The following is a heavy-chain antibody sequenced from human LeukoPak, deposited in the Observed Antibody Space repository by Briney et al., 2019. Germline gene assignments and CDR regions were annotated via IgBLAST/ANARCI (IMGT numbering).Heavy chain of an antibody. CDR3: TTGDESSIAARRDY. CDR2: IKSKTDGGTT. Sequence: PGGSLRLSCAASGVTFSNAWMSWGRQAPGKGLEWVGRIKSKTDGGTTDYAAPVKGRFTISRDDSKNTLYLQMNSLKTEDTAVYYCTTGDESSIAARRDYWGQGTLVTVSS. V-gene: IGHV3-15*01. CDR1: GVTFSNAW. J-gene: IGHJ4*02. D-gene: IGHD6-6*01.